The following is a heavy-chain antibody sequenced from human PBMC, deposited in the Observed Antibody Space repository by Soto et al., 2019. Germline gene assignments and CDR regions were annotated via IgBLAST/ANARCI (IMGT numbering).Heavy chain of an antibody. J-gene: IGHJ4*02. Sequence: GESLKISCQCSGYTFSNFWVGWVRQLPGQGLEWMGIIYPGDHEIRYSPSFHGKVTISAEKSINTAYLQWNSLEASDSAFYFCAQSPRSSPYFDHWGQGALVTVSS. V-gene: IGHV5-51*01. CDR2: IYPGDHEI. CDR3: AQSPRSSPYFDH. D-gene: IGHD6-13*01. CDR1: GYTFSNFW.